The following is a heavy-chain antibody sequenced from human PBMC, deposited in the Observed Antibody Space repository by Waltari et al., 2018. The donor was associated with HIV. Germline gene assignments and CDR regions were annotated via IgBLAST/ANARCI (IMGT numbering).Heavy chain of an antibody. CDR1: GYRFNNYW. CDR3: ATSYYFNMDV. Sequence: EVQLVQSGAAVKKPGESLKISCKGSGYRFNNYWIGWVRQMPGKGLELMGIIYPGDSETRYSPSFQGQVTISVDKSISTAYLQWSSLKASDTAMYFCATSYYFNMDVWGQGTTVTVSS. CDR2: IYPGDSET. V-gene: IGHV5-51*01. J-gene: IGHJ6*02.